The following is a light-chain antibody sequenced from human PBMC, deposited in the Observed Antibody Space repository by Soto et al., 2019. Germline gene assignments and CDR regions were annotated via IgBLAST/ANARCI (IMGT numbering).Light chain of an antibody. V-gene: IGLV2-8*01. CDR3: SSYAGSNNFVV. J-gene: IGLJ2*01. CDR1: ISDVGGYNY. Sequence: QSALTQPPSASGSPGQSVTISCTGTISDVGGYNYVSWYQQHPGKAPKLMIYGVSKRPSGVPDRFSGSKSGNTASLTVSGLQAEAEADYYCSSYAGSNNFVVFGGGTKLTVL. CDR2: GVS.